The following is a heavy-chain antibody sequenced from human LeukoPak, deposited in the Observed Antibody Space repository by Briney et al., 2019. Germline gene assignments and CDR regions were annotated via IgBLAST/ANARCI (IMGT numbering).Heavy chain of an antibody. CDR1: GFTFSSYE. V-gene: IGHV3-48*03. CDR3: ARDDSVAGTGFDY. CDR2: ISSSGSTI. Sequence: GGSLRPSCAASGFTFSSYEMNWVRQAPGKGLEWVSYISSSGSTIYYADSVKGRFTISRDNAKNSLYLQMNSLRAEDTAVYYCARDDSVAGTGFDYWGQGTLVTVSS. J-gene: IGHJ4*02. D-gene: IGHD6-19*01.